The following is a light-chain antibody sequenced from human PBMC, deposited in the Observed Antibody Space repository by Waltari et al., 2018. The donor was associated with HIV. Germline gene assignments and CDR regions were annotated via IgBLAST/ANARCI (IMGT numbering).Light chain of an antibody. CDR3: QQSYTFPYT. Sequence: DIQMTQSPSFVSATVGDRITITCRASQGISTWLVWYQQKAGQAPKLLLYAASSLQLGVPSRFRGSMSGRDFTLTISSLQPEDSASYFCQQSYTFPYTFGLGTKVEI. CDR1: QGISTW. V-gene: IGKV1-12*01. CDR2: AAS. J-gene: IGKJ2*01.